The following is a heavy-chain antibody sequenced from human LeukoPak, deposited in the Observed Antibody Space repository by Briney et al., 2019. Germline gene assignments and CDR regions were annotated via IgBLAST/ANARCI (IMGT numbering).Heavy chain of an antibody. CDR1: GFTFNIYA. CDR2: ISETSRKT. CDR3: VQEARRDGYKLAPVAEH. Sequence: LAGGSLSLSCAASGFTFNIYAMSWVRQAPGKGLEWVSAISETSRKTYYADSVKGRFTISRDNSKNTLYLQMNGLGDEDTAVYYCVQEARRDGYKLAPVAEHWGQGTLVTVSS. V-gene: IGHV3-23*01. D-gene: IGHD5-24*01. J-gene: IGHJ1*01.